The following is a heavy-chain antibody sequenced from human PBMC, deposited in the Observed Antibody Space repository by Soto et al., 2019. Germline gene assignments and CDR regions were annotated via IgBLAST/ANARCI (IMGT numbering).Heavy chain of an antibody. J-gene: IGHJ6*02. CDR1: GFTFSSYG. V-gene: IGHV3-30*18. CDR2: ISYDGSNK. D-gene: IGHD1-1*01. Sequence: GGSLRLSCAASGFTFSSYGMHWVRQAPGKGLEWVAVISYDGSNKYYADSVKGRLTISRDNSKNTLYLQMNSLSAEDTAVYYCAKDWNDGPFDYYYGMDVWGQGTTVTVSS. CDR3: AKDWNDGPFDYYYGMDV.